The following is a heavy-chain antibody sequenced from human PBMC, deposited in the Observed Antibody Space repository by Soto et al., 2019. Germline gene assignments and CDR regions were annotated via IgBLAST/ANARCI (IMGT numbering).Heavy chain of an antibody. D-gene: IGHD3-22*01. J-gene: IGHJ1*01. CDR3: AKDLTYYYDSSGYFFQH. Sequence: QVQLVESGGGVVQPGRSLRLSCAASGFTFSSYGMHWVRQAPGKGLEWVAVISYDGSNKYYADYVKGRFTISRDNSKNTLYLQMNSLRAEDTAVYYCAKDLTYYYDSSGYFFQHWGQGTLVTVSS. CDR2: ISYDGSNK. CDR1: GFTFSSYG. V-gene: IGHV3-30*18.